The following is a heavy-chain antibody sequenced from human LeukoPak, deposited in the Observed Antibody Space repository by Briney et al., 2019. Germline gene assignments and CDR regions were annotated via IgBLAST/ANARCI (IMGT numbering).Heavy chain of an antibody. CDR2: IRQDGSDK. V-gene: IGHV3-7*01. J-gene: IGHJ4*02. CDR3: ASQYTSSRIFDD. D-gene: IGHD6-13*01. CDR1: GFTFSSYW. Sequence: GGSLRLSCAASGFTFSSYWMSWVRQAPGKGLEWVANIRQDGSDKYYVDSVKGQFTISRDNAKNSLYLQMNSLRAEDTAVYFCASQYTSSRIFDDWGQGTLVTVSS.